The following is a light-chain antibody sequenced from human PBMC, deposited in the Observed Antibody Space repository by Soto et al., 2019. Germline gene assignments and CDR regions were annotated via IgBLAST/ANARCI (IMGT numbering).Light chain of an antibody. CDR3: QQYNKWRT. CDR2: GAS. CDR1: QSVSTRS. Sequence: IVLTQAAGTLSFSPGEIATLSCRASQSVSTRSLAWYQQKPGQAPRLLISGASSRAADIPDRFSGSGSGTDFTLAIRRLEPEDFAVYYCQQYNKWRTFGQGTKVDIK. V-gene: IGKV3-20*01. J-gene: IGKJ1*01.